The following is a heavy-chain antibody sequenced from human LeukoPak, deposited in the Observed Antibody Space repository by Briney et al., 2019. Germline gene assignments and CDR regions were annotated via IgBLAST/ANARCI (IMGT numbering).Heavy chain of an antibody. Sequence: ASVKVSCKASGYTFSGTGWYLYWLRQAPGQGLEWMGWLNTNTGDTDFAYKFLGRVAMTRDTSLSTAYMEVSRLRSDDSAVYYCATEGPRGRFDYWGQGTLVTVSS. CDR2: LNTNTGDT. J-gene: IGHJ4*02. V-gene: IGHV1-2*02. CDR3: ATEGPRGRFDY. CDR1: GYTFSGTGWY.